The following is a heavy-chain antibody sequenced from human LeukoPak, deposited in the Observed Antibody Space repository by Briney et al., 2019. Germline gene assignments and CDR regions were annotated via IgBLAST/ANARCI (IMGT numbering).Heavy chain of an antibody. V-gene: IGHV3-23*01. Sequence: GGSLRLSCAASGFSFRNYAMSWVRQAPGKGLEWVSTVTSSADATHYADSVKGRFTISRDNSKNTLYLQMNSLRVEDTAMYYCAKERGRSWLLPDWYFDVWGRGTLVSVSS. CDR2: VTSSADAT. CDR3: AKERGRSWLLPDWYFDV. D-gene: IGHD3-22*01. J-gene: IGHJ2*01. CDR1: GFSFRNYA.